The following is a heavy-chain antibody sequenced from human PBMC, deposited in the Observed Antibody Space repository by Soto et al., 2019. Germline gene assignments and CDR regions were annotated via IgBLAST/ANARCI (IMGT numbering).Heavy chain of an antibody. CDR2: IKSKTDGGTT. D-gene: IGHD5-18*01. CDR3: TATFSDTAMLPGDWYYGMDV. V-gene: IGHV3-15*07. Sequence: GGSLRLSCAASGFTFSNAWMNWVRQAPGKGLEWVGRIKSKTDGGTTDYAAPVKGRFTISRDDSKNTLYLQMNSLKTEDTAVYYCTATFSDTAMLPGDWYYGMDVWGQGTTVTVSS. J-gene: IGHJ6*02. CDR1: GFTFSNAW.